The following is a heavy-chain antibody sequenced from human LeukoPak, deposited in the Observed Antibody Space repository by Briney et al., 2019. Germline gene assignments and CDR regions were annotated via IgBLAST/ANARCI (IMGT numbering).Heavy chain of an antibody. V-gene: IGHV4-59*01. D-gene: IGHD3-3*01. Sequence: SETLSLTCTVSGGSIRSYYWSWIRQPPGKELEWIGYIYYSGSTNYNPSLKSRVTISVDTSKNQFSLKLSSVTAADTAVYYCARAVMGNYDFWSGYYYYFDYWGQGTLVTVSS. CDR2: IYYSGST. J-gene: IGHJ4*02. CDR3: ARAVMGNYDFWSGYYYYFDY. CDR1: GGSIRSYY.